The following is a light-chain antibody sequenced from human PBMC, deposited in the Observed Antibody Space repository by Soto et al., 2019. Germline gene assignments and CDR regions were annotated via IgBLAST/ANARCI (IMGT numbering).Light chain of an antibody. CDR3: QQLNNYPIT. CDR1: QGISSY. J-gene: IGKJ5*01. Sequence: DIQLTQSPSFLSASVGDRVTITCRASQGISSYLAWYQQKPGKAPKLLIYAASTLQSGVPSRFSGSVSGTEFTLTISSLQPEDFATYYCQQLNNYPITFGQGTRLEIK. CDR2: AAS. V-gene: IGKV1-9*01.